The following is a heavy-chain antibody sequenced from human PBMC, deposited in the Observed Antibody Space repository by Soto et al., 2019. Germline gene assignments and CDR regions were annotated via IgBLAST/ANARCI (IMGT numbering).Heavy chain of an antibody. CDR2: INPDSGGT. J-gene: IGHJ5*02. CDR1: GYTFTDHF. Sequence: ASVKVSCKASGYTFTDHFLHWVRQAPGQGPEWVGWINPDSGGTIYAQKFRGRVTLTRDTSINTAYMELSGLRSDDTAVYYCARDDVSRRGCSGERCYVVNWSDPWGQGTLVTVSS. D-gene: IGHD2-15*01. V-gene: IGHV1-2*02. CDR3: ARDDVSRRGCSGERCYVVNWSDP.